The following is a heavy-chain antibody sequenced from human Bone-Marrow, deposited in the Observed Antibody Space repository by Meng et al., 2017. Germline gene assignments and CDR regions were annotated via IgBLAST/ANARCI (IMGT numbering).Heavy chain of an antibody. V-gene: IGHV4-39*01. CDR3: ARRGGSSSGNVDY. D-gene: IGHD6-6*01. CDR1: GGSISSNTYY. J-gene: IGHJ4*02. CDR2: IYYRGST. Sequence: LQLKESGPGLVKPSETLSLTFTVPGGSISSNTYYWGWIRQPPGKGLEWIGTIYYRGSTYYNPSLKSRVTISVDTSKNQFTLKLSSVSGADTAVYYCARRGGSSSGNVDYWGQGTLVTVSS.